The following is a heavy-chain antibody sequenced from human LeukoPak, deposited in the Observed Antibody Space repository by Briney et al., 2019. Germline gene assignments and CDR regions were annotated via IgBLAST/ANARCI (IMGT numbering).Heavy chain of an antibody. CDR3: ARHSRLDKSSLSWADY. D-gene: IGHD2-2*03. CDR2: IYYSGST. Sequence: PSETLSLTCTVSGGSISSYYWSWIRQPPGKGLEWIGYIYYSGSTNYNPSLKSRVTISVDTSKNQFSLKLSSVTAADTAVYYCARHSRLDKSSLSWADYWGQGTLVTVS. J-gene: IGHJ4*02. CDR1: GGSISSYY. V-gene: IGHV4-59*08.